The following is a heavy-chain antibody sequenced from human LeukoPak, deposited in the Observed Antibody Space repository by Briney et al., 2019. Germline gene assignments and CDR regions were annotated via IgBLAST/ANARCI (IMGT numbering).Heavy chain of an antibody. CDR3: ARGGIAVGDY. CDR1: GFTFSSYS. V-gene: IGHV3-21*01. D-gene: IGHD6-19*01. Sequence: PGGSLRLSCAASGFTFSSYSMNWVRQAPGKGLEWVSSISSSSYIYYADSVKGRFTISRDNAKNSPYLQMNSLRAEDTAVYYCARGGIAVGDYWGQGTLVTVSS. J-gene: IGHJ4*02. CDR2: ISSSSYI.